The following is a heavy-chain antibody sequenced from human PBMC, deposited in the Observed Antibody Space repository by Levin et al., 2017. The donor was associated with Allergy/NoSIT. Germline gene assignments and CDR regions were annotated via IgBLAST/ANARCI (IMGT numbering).Heavy chain of an antibody. D-gene: IGHD3-10*01. J-gene: IGHJ4*02. CDR1: GFTFSSYG. Sequence: GGSLRLSCAASGFTFSSYGMHWVRQAPGKGLEWVAVISYDGSNKYYADSVKGRFTISRDNSKNTLYLQMNSLRAEDTAVYYCAKDRGWLGRGIFDYWGQGTLVTVSS. CDR2: ISYDGSNK. V-gene: IGHV3-30*18. CDR3: AKDRGWLGRGIFDY.